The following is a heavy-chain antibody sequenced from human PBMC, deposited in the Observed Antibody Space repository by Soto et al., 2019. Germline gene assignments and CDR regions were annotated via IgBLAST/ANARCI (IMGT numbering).Heavy chain of an antibody. D-gene: IGHD2-15*01. CDR3: ARGLDIVVVVAATGRDRYYYYGMDV. V-gene: IGHV1-69*01. CDR2: IIPIFGTA. Sequence: QVQLVQTGAEVKKPGSSVKVSCKASGGTFSSYAISWVRQAPGQGLEWMGGIIPIFGTANYAQKFQGRVTITADESTSTAYMELSSLRSDDTAVYYCARGLDIVVVVAATGRDRYYYYGMDVWGQGTTVTVSS. J-gene: IGHJ6*02. CDR1: GGTFSSYA.